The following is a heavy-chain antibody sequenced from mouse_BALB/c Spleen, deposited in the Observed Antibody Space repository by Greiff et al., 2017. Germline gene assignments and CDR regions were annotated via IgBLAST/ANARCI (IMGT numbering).Heavy chain of an antibody. J-gene: IGHJ2*01. CDR1: GYSITSDYA. V-gene: IGHV3-2*02. CDR3: ARCGNWDYFDY. CDR2: ISYSGST. Sequence: VQLQQSGPGLVKPSQSLSLTCTVTGYSITSDYAWNWIRQFPGNKLEWMGYISYSGSTSYNPSLKSRISITRDTSKNQFFLQLNSVTTEDTATYYCARCGNWDYFDYWGQGTTLTVSS. D-gene: IGHD4-1*01.